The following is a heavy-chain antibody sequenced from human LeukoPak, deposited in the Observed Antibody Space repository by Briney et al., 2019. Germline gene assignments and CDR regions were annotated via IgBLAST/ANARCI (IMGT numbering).Heavy chain of an antibody. J-gene: IGHJ4*02. CDR1: GYTFAAHH. D-gene: IGHD3-10*01. CDR3: SGRYGPGPV. CDR2: ILPDGRDT. Sequence: ASVKVSCKASGYTFAAHHIHWVRQAPGQGPEWMGWILPDGRDTKYSQKFQDRMTLTTDTSTNTAYMELSRIRPDDTAVYYCSGRYGPGPVWGQGTLISASP. V-gene: IGHV1-2*02.